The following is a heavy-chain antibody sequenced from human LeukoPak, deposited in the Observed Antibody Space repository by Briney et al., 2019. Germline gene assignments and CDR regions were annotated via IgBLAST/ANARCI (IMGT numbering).Heavy chain of an antibody. Sequence: GGSLRFSCAASGFTFSLYGMHWVRQAPGKGLEWVAVISYSGGNQYYADSVKGRFTISRDNSMNTLSLQMDSLRVEDAGIYYCAKDFETRKEAWLRYPDYWGQGTLVTVSS. CDR3: AKDFETRKEAWLRYPDY. V-gene: IGHV3-30*18. D-gene: IGHD3-16*01. CDR2: ISYSGGNQ. CDR1: GFTFSLYG. J-gene: IGHJ4*02.